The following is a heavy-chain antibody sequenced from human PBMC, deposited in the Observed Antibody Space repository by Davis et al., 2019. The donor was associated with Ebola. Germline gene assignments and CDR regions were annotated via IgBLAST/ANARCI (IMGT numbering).Heavy chain of an antibody. Sequence: ASVKVSCKASGYTFTSYDINWVRQATGQGLEWMGWMNPNSGNTGYAQKFQGRVTMTRNTSISTAYMELSSLKASDTAMYYCARQLSYYYYGMDVWGQGTTVTVSS. V-gene: IGHV1-8*01. J-gene: IGHJ6*02. CDR2: MNPNSGNT. CDR3: ARQLSYYYYGMDV. CDR1: GYTFTSYD. D-gene: IGHD5-18*01.